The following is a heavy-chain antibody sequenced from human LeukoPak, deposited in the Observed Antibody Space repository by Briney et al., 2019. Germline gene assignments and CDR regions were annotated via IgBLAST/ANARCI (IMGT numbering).Heavy chain of an antibody. D-gene: IGHD3-16*01. Sequence: PSETLSLTCTVSGGSISSYYWSWIRQPPGKGLEWVSVIYSGGSTYYADSVKGRFTISRHNSKNTLYLQMNSLRAEDTAVYYCAKLVSLGWPYGMDVWGQGTTVTVSS. CDR3: AKLVSLGWPYGMDV. CDR1: GGSISSYY. V-gene: IGHV3-53*01. CDR2: IYSGGST. J-gene: IGHJ6*02.